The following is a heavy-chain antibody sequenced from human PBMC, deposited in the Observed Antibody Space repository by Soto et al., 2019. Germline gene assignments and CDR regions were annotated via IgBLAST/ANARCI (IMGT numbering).Heavy chain of an antibody. CDR1: GGTFRNYP. V-gene: IGHV1-69*02. CDR3: ARGPLVVLNYFES. Sequence: QVQLVQSGTEVKKPGSSVKVSCKASGGTFRNYPINGVRQAPGQGLEGMGSIVPLTDIPDYAQNFQARLTISADKSTSTAYMELTSLTSDDTAMYFCARGPLVVLNYFESWGQGTLVTVSS. CDR2: IVPLTDIP. J-gene: IGHJ4*02.